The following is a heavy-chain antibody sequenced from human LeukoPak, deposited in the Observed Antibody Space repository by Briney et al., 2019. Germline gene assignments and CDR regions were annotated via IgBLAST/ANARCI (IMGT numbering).Heavy chain of an antibody. Sequence: GGSLRLSCAASGFTFSSYWMSWVRQVPGKGLEWVANIKQDGSEKYYVDSVKGRFTISRDNAKNSLYLQMNSLRADDTAVYYCARDWGYYYYYGMDVWGQGTTVTVSS. D-gene: IGHD3-16*01. CDR1: GFTFSSYW. J-gene: IGHJ6*02. V-gene: IGHV3-7*01. CDR2: IKQDGSEK. CDR3: ARDWGYYYYYGMDV.